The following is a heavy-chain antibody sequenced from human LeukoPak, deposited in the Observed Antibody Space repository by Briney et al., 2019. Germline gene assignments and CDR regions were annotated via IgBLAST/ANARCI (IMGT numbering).Heavy chain of an antibody. CDR3: AKSLNYGDYDWDAFDI. D-gene: IGHD4-17*01. Sequence: PGGSLRLSCAASGFTFSSYAMSWVRQAPGKGLEWVSAISGSGGSTYYADSVKGRFTISRDNSKNTLYLQMNSLRAEDTAVYYCAKSLNYGDYDWDAFDIWGQGTMVTVSS. CDR1: GFTFSSYA. J-gene: IGHJ3*02. V-gene: IGHV3-23*01. CDR2: ISGSGGST.